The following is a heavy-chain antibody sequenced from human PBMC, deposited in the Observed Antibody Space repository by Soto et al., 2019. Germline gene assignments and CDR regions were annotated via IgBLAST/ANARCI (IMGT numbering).Heavy chain of an antibody. CDR1: GYSLTELS. D-gene: IGHD3-10*01. V-gene: IGHV1-24*01. CDR2: FDPEDGET. J-gene: IGHJ4*02. Sequence: QVQLEQSGAEVKKPGASVKVSCKVSGYSLTELSMHWVRQAPGKGLEWRGGFDPEDGETIYAQKFQGRVTMTEDTSTDPAYLELSSLGSEDAALYYCATDLLNTILPGVLPSFDYWGRGTLVTVSS. CDR3: ATDLLNTILPGVLPSFDY.